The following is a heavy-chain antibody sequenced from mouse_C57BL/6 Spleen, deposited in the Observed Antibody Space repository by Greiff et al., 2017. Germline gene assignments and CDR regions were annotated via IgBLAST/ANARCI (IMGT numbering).Heavy chain of an antibody. V-gene: IGHV14-2*01. Sequence: VQLQQSGAELVKPGASVKLSCTASGFNIKDYYMHWVKQRTEQGLEWIGRIDPEDGETKYAPKFQGKATITADTSSNTAYLQLSSLKSEDTAVYYGARDYGSSYDRFAYWGQGTLVTVSA. CDR1: GFNIKDYY. D-gene: IGHD1-1*01. CDR3: ARDYGSSYDRFAY. J-gene: IGHJ3*01. CDR2: IDPEDGET.